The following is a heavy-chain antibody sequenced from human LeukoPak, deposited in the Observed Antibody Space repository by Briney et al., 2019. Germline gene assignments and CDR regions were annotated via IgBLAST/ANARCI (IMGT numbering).Heavy chain of an antibody. CDR1: GFTFSSYS. J-gene: IGHJ4*02. V-gene: IGHV3-21*01. D-gene: IGHD4-17*01. CDR2: ISSSSSYI. Sequence: PGGSLRLSCAASGFTFSSYSMNWVRQAPGKGLEWVSSISSSSSYIYYADSVKGRFTISRDNAKNSLYLQMNSLRAEDTAVYYCARETTVTSSFDYWGQGTLVTVSS. CDR3: ARETTVTSSFDY.